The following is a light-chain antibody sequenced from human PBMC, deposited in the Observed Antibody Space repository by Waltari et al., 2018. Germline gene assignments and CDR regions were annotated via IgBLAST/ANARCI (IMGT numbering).Light chain of an antibody. V-gene: IGKV3-15*01. CDR2: GAS. CDR1: QNIDNN. CDR3: QQYNRWPPLT. J-gene: IGKJ4*01. Sequence: EVVMTQSPAALSVSPGERVTLSCKASQNIDNNSACYQQKPGQSPRLLIYGASTRATGVPARFSGSGSGTEFTLTISSLQSEDCAVFYCQQYNRWPPLTFGGGTKVEIK.